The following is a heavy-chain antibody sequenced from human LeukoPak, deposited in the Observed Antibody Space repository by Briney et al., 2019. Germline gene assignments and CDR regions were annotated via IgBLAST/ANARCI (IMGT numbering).Heavy chain of an antibody. Sequence: GGSLRLSCAASGFTFSSYWMSWVRQAPGKGLEWEANIKQDGSEKYYVDSVKGRFTISRDNAKNSLYLQMNSLRAEDTAVYYCARGYTVLTFGYWGQGTLVTVSS. V-gene: IGHV3-7*01. CDR1: GFTFSSYW. CDR3: ARGYTVLTFGY. J-gene: IGHJ4*02. D-gene: IGHD1-14*01. CDR2: IKQDGSEK.